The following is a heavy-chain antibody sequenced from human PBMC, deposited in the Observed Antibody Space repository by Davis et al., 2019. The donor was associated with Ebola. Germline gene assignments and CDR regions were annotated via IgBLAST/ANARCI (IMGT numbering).Heavy chain of an antibody. CDR1: GFTVSSNY. CDR3: ARDVLDTSGYIPFDY. V-gene: IGHV3-53*04. D-gene: IGHD3-22*01. Sequence: PGGSLRLSCAASGFTVSSNYMSWVRQAPGKGLEWVSSIYSGGNTFYADSVKGRFTISRHSSNNTLYLQMNSLRPDDTAGYFCARDVLDTSGYIPFDYWGQGTLVTVSS. J-gene: IGHJ4*02. CDR2: IYSGGNT.